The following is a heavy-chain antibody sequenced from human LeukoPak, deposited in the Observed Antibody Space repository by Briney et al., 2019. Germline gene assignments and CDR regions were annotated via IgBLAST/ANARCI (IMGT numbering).Heavy chain of an antibody. V-gene: IGHV4-34*01. D-gene: IGHD3-22*01. Sequence: PSETLSLTCAVYGGSFSGYYWSWIRQPPGKGLEWIGEINHSGSTNYNPSLKSRVTISVDTSKNQFSLKLSSVTAADTAVYYCARGLSMVPGFRPYDSSGYYSHFDYWGQGTLVTVSS. CDR3: ARGLSMVPGFRPYDSSGYYSHFDY. J-gene: IGHJ4*02. CDR1: GGSFSGYY. CDR2: INHSGST.